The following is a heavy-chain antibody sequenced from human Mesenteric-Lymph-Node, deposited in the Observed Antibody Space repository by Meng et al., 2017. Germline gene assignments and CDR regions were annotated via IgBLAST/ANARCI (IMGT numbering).Heavy chain of an antibody. V-gene: IGHV3-23*01. CDR2: ISGGDGST. D-gene: IGHD1-1*01. CDR3: AKLWWNGGRKFDI. CDR1: GFNFNIFG. J-gene: IGHJ3*02. Sequence: GESLKISCAASGFNFNIFGMAWVRQAPGKGLQWVSTISGGDGSTSYVDSVKGRFTISKDISENTLHLQMNSLTAGDTAISYCAKLWWNGGRKFDIWGQGTEVTVSS.